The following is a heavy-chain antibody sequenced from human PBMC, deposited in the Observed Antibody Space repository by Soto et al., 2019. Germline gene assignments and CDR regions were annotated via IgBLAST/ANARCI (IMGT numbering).Heavy chain of an antibody. CDR2: IYYSGSA. J-gene: IGHJ4*02. CDR3: ARQSHYGSSWPFDY. CDR1: GGSISSSSYY. V-gene: IGHV4-39*01. Sequence: LSLTCTVSGGSISSSSYYWGWIRQPPGKGLEWIGSIYYSGSAYYNPSLKSRVTISVDTSKNQFSLKLSSVTAADTAVYYCARQSHYGSSWPFDYWGQGTLVTVSS. D-gene: IGHD6-13*01.